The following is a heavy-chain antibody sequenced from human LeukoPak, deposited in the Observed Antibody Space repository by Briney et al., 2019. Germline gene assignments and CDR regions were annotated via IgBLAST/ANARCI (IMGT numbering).Heavy chain of an antibody. J-gene: IGHJ4*02. CDR1: GFTFSSYA. V-gene: IGHV3-30*04. CDR3: ARGSGYLETFDY. D-gene: IGHD3-22*01. CDR2: ISYDGSNK. Sequence: GGSLRLSCAASGFTFSSYAMHWVRQAPGKGLEWVAVISYDGSNKYYADSVKGRFTISRDNSRNTLYLQMNSLRAEDTAVYYCARGSGYLETFDYWGQGTLVTVSS.